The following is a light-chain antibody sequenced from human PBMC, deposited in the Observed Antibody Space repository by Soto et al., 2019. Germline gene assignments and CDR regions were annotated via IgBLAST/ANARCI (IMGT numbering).Light chain of an antibody. Sequence: QSALTQPASVSGSPGQSITISCTGISSDVGAYNYVSWYQQHPGKAPKLMIYEVSNRPSGVSDRFFGSKSGNTASLTISGLQAEDEADYYCSSYTNSNTYVFGTGTKVTVL. CDR3: SSYTNSNTYV. CDR1: SSDVGAYNY. J-gene: IGLJ1*01. V-gene: IGLV2-14*01. CDR2: EVS.